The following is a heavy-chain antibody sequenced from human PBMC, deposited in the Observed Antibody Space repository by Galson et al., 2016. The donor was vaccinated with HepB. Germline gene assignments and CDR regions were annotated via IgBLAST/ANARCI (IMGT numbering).Heavy chain of an antibody. J-gene: IGHJ6*02. D-gene: IGHD6-6*01. Sequence: SETLSLTCGISGGSFRGYYWTWIRQPPGKGLEWIGEINHSGNKIYNPSLKSRVTISGDTSKNQVSLTLTPVTVADAGLDFCARVRSPRKGFMATRREALDGWGQGTTVTVSS. CDR1: GGSFRGYY. CDR2: INHSGNK. V-gene: IGHV4-34*01. CDR3: ARVRSPRKGFMATRREALDG.